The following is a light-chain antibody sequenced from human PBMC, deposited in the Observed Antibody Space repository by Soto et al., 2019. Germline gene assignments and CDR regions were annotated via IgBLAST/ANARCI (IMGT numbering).Light chain of an antibody. CDR2: DES. J-gene: IGKJ5*01. CDR1: HSVNSH. Sequence: EIVFTQYPATLSLSPGERATLSCMTSHSVNSHVAWYQQKPGQSPRLLIYDESNRATGIPARFSASGSGTDFTLTISSLEPEDFAVYYCQHRSNWPSVGQVTRLEIK. CDR3: QHRSNWPS. V-gene: IGKV3-11*01.